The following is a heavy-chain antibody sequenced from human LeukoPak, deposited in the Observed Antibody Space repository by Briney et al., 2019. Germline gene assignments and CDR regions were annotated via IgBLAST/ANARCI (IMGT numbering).Heavy chain of an antibody. Sequence: SEALSLTCTVSGASITSYYWSWIRQSPGKGLEWLGYIHHNGAANYNPSLQSRVTTSVAVSKGQFSLRLASMTATDTALYYCARFKDFWGDHHNSVGFDFWGPGILVTVSS. CDR3: ARFKDFWGDHHNSVGFDF. D-gene: IGHD7-27*01. V-gene: IGHV4-59*08. J-gene: IGHJ4*02. CDR1: GASITSYY. CDR2: IHHNGAA.